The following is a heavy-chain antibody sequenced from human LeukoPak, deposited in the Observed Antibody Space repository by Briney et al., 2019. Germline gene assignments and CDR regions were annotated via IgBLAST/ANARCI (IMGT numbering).Heavy chain of an antibody. CDR3: ARGVIVEVPAALRGGNWFDP. V-gene: IGHV4-30-2*01. J-gene: IGHJ5*02. CDR1: GGSISSGGYY. CDR2: IYHSGST. D-gene: IGHD2-2*01. Sequence: PSETLSLTCTVSGGSISSGGYYWSWIRQPPEKGLEWIGYIYHSGSTYYNPSLKSRVTISVDRSKNQFSLKMSSVTAADTAVYYCARGVIVEVPAALRGGNWFDPWGQGTLVTVSS.